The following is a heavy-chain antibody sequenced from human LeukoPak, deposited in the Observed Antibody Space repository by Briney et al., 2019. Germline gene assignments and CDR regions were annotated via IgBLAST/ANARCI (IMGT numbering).Heavy chain of an antibody. Sequence: GGSLRLSCAASGFTFTDYWMSWVRQAPGKGLEWVANIKRDGSEKYYVDSVKGRFTISRDNAKNSLYLQMNSLRAEDTAVYYCAKDLKAYCGGDCSPSYFDYWGQGTLVTVSS. CDR2: IKRDGSEK. V-gene: IGHV3-7*03. CDR3: AKDLKAYCGGDCSPSYFDY. J-gene: IGHJ4*02. CDR1: GFTFTDYW. D-gene: IGHD2-21*02.